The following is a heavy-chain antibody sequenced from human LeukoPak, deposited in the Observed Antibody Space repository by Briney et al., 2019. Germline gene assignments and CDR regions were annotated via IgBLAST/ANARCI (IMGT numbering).Heavy chain of an antibody. CDR1: GYTFTSYG. CDR3: ARDGGQIRYFDWLLIPRDYYYYGMDV. CDR2: IIPIFGTA. J-gene: IGHJ6*04. Sequence: SVKVSCKASGYTFTSYGISWVRQAPGQGLEWMGGIIPIFGTANYAQKFQGRVTITADKSTSTAYMELSSLRSEDTAVYYCARDGGQIRYFDWLLIPRDYYYYGMDVWGKGTTVTVSS. V-gene: IGHV1-69*06. D-gene: IGHD3-9*01.